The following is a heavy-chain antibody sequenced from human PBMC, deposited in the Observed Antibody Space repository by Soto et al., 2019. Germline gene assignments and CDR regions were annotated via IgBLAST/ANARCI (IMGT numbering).Heavy chain of an antibody. CDR3: ARDSTVTTLDYYYGMDV. D-gene: IGHD4-17*01. Sequence: GGSLRLSCAASGFTFSSYGMHWVRQAPGKGLEWVAVIWYDGSNKYYADSVKGRFTISRDNSKNTLYLQMNSLRAEDTAVYYCARDSTVTTLDYYYGMDVWGQGTTVTVSS. CDR1: GFTFSSYG. CDR2: IWYDGSNK. J-gene: IGHJ6*02. V-gene: IGHV3-33*01.